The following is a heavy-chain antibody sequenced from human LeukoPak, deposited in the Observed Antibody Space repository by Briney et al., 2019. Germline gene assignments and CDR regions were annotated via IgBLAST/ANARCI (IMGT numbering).Heavy chain of an antibody. J-gene: IGHJ3*01. Sequence: PGGSLRLSCAASGFTFRTDIMNWVRQAPGKGLEWVAVISKDESYIHYADSVKGRFTISRDISRNTLFLQMGSLRVEDTALYYFVRERDGFDVWGQGTTVTVSS. CDR1: GFTFRTDI. CDR2: ISKDESYI. V-gene: IGHV3-30*04. CDR3: VRERDGFDV.